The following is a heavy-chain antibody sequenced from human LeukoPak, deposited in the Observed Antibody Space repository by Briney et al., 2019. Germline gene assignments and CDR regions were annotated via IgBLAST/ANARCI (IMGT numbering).Heavy chain of an antibody. V-gene: IGHV1-2*02. CDR2: INPNSGGT. Sequence: ASVKVSCKASGYTFTGYYMHWVRQAPGQGLEWMGWINPNSGGTNYAQKFQGRVTMTRDTSISTAYMELSSLRSEDTAVYYCARGNGKPIQRLDPWGQGTLVTVSS. D-gene: IGHD1-14*01. J-gene: IGHJ5*02. CDR3: ARGNGKPIQRLDP. CDR1: GYTFTGYY.